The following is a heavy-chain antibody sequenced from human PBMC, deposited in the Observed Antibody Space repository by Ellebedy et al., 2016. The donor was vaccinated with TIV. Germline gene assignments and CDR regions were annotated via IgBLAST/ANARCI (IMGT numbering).Heavy chain of an antibody. CDR2: LTASGGTT. V-gene: IGHV3-23*01. Sequence: GESLKISCAASGFTFRNYAMGWVRQAPGKGLDWVASLTASGGTTYYADSVWGRFTISRDNSRNILFLQMNSLRAEDTALYYCAKDLVEMSTIPLGVHGFWGQGTLVTVSS. D-gene: IGHD5-24*01. CDR1: GFTFRNYA. J-gene: IGHJ1*01. CDR3: AKDLVEMSTIPLGVHGF.